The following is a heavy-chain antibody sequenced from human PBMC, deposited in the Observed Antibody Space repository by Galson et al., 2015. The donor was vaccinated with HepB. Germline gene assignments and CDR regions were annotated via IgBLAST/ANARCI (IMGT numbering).Heavy chain of an antibody. CDR2: ISGSGGST. CDR1: GFTFSSYA. V-gene: IGHV3-23*01. CDR3: AKRFRPWMVRGVIDP. Sequence: SLRLSCAASGFTFSSYAMSWVRQAPGKGLEWVSAISGSGGSTYYADSVKGRFTISRDNSKNTLYLQMNSLRAEDTAVYYCAKRFRPWMVRGVIDPWGQGTLVTVSS. D-gene: IGHD3-10*01. J-gene: IGHJ5*02.